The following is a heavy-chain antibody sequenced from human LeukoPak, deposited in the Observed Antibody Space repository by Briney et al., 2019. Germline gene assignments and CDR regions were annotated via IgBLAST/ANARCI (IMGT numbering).Heavy chain of an antibody. J-gene: IGHJ4*02. V-gene: IGHV4-59*01. D-gene: IGHD5-18*01. CDR3: AGRDVDTGMWN. CDR2: IYYSGST. Sequence: SETLSLTCTVSGGSLSSYYWSWIRQPPGKGLEWIGYIYYSGSTNYNPSLKSRVTISVDTSKNQFSLKLSSVTAADTAVYYCAGRDVDTGMWNWGQGTLVTVFS. CDR1: GGSLSSYY.